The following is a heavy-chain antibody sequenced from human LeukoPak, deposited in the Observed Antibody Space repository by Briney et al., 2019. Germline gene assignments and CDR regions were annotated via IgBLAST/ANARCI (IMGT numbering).Heavy chain of an antibody. J-gene: IGHJ4*02. D-gene: IGHD6-19*01. V-gene: IGHV4-59*01. CDR1: GGSISSYY. Sequence: SETLSLTCTVSGGSISSYYWSWIRQPPGKGLEWIGYIYYSGSTNYNPSLKSRVTISVDTSKNQFSLKLSSVTAADTAVYYCAAGYSSGWAYGYWGQGTLVTVSP. CDR3: AAGYSSGWAYGY. CDR2: IYYSGST.